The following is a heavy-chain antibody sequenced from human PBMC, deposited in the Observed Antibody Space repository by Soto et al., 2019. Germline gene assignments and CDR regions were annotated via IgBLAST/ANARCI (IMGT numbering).Heavy chain of an antibody. V-gene: IGHV4-59*01. D-gene: IGHD5-12*01. J-gene: IGHJ4*02. CDR1: GGSISSYY. Sequence: QVQLQESGPGLVKPSETLSLTCTVSGGSISSYYWSWIRQPPGKGLEWIGYIYYSGSTNYNPSLKSRVTISVDTSKNQFSLKLSSVTAADTAVYYCARSQTLSGYDYGYWGQGTLVTVSS. CDR3: ARSQTLSGYDYGY. CDR2: IYYSGST.